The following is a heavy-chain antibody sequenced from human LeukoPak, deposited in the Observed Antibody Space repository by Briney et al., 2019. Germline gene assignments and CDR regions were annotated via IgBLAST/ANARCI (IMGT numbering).Heavy chain of an antibody. V-gene: IGHV3-23*01. D-gene: IGHD4-17*01. CDR2: ISGGGDYT. Sequence: GGSLRLSCAASGFSFSTYAMSWVRQAPGKGLEWVSSISGGGDYTHYADSVKGWFTISRDNSKNTVFLQMNSLRAEATAVYYCAKDRSDYGDYKIDYWGQGTLVTVSS. CDR1: GFSFSTYA. J-gene: IGHJ4*02. CDR3: AKDRSDYGDYKIDY.